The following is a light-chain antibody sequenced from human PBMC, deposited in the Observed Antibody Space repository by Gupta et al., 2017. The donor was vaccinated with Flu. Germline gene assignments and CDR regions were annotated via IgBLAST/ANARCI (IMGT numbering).Light chain of an antibody. CDR1: ALPKKY. CDR3: QSADSSGTVV. J-gene: IGLJ2*01. Sequence: SFELTPPPSVSVSPGQTARITCSGDALPKKYAYWYQQKPGQAPVLVIYKDSERPAGIPGRFSGSSSGTTGTVTISGAQAEDEADYYCQSADSSGTVVFGGGTKLTVL. CDR2: KDS. V-gene: IGLV3-25*02.